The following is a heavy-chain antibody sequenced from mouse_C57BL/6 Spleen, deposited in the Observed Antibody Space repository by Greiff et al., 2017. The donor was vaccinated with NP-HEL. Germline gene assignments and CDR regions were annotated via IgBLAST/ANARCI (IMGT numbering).Heavy chain of an antibody. J-gene: IGHJ3*01. CDR2: IDPSDSYT. D-gene: IGHD3-2*02. V-gene: IGHV1-59*01. CDR1: GYTFTSYW. Sequence: QVQLKQPGAELVRPGTSVKLSCKASGYTFTSYWMHWVKQRPGQGLEWIGVIDPSDSYTNYNQKFKGKATLTVDTSSSTAYMQLSSLTSEDSAVYYCASDSSGPWFAYWGQGTLVTVSA. CDR3: ASDSSGPWFAY.